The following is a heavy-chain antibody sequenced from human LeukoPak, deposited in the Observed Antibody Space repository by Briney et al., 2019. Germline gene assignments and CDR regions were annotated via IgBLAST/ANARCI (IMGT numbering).Heavy chain of an antibody. J-gene: IGHJ6*02. D-gene: IGHD4-23*01. CDR2: INPGGGST. V-gene: IGHV1-46*01. CDR3: ARADYGGNSDYYYYGMDV. CDR1: GYIFTNYY. Sequence: ASVKVSCKAAGYIFTNYYMHWVRQAPGQGLEWMGIINPGGGSTSYAQKFQGRVTMTRDTSTSAVYMELSSLRSEDTAVYYCARADYGGNSDYYYYGMDVWAKGPGSPSP.